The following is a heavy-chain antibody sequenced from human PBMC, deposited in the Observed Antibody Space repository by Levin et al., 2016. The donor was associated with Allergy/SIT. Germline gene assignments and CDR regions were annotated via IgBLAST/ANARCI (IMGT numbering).Heavy chain of an antibody. D-gene: IGHD6-13*01. CDR3: VIRYSTIWYEKVSDS. CDR2: INHSGST. J-gene: IGHJ4*02. V-gene: IGHV4-34*01. Sequence: WIRQPPGKGLEWIGDINHSGSTNYNPSLESRVTISVDTSKNLFSLKLSSVTAADTAVYYCVIRYSTIWYEKVSDSWGQGTLVTVSS.